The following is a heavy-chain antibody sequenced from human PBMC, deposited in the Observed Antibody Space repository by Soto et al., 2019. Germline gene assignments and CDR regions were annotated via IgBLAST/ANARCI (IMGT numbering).Heavy chain of an antibody. CDR1: GYTFTSYG. CDR3: AKSRYDRGGYYYV. D-gene: IGHD3-22*01. CDR2: ISAYNGNT. J-gene: IGHJ4*02. V-gene: IGHV1-18*01. Sequence: QVQLVQSGAEVKKPGASVQVSCKASGYTFTSYGISWVRQAPGQGLEWMGWISAYNGNTNYAQKLQGRVTMTTDTYTSTAYMDLRSLSSDDTAGYYCAKSRYDRGGYYYVWGQGTMVTGSS.